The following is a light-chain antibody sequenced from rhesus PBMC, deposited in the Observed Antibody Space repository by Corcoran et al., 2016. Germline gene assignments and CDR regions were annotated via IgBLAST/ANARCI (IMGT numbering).Light chain of an antibody. CDR2: EAS. CDR1: QGITND. J-gene: IGKJ4*01. V-gene: IGKV1-25*01. CDR3: QHYTRNPPT. Sequence: DIQMTQSPSSLPASVGDRVTITCRANQGITNDLAWYQQKPGETPKLLIYEASTLQSGIPSRFSGSGSGTDFTLTISGLQPEDFATYYGQHYTRNPPTFGGGTRVAIK.